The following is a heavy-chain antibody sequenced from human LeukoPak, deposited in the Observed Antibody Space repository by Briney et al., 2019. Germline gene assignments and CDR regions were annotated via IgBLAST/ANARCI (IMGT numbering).Heavy chain of an antibody. Sequence: PSETLSLTCTVSGGSISSYYWSWIRQPPGKGLEWIGYIYYSGSTNYNPSLKSRVTISVDTYKNQFSLKLSSVTAADTAVYYCARESVEYDFWSGANWFDPWGQGTLVTVSS. D-gene: IGHD3-3*01. CDR2: IYYSGST. CDR1: GGSISSYY. J-gene: IGHJ5*02. CDR3: ARESVEYDFWSGANWFDP. V-gene: IGHV4-59*01.